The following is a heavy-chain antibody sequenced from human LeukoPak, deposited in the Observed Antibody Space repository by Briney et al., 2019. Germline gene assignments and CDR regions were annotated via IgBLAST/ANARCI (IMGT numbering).Heavy chain of an antibody. CDR1: GGSISSSSYY. J-gene: IGHJ4*02. D-gene: IGHD5-24*01. V-gene: IGHV4-39*01. CDR3: ARGRMAHTN. CDR2: IYYSGST. Sequence: SETLSLTCTVSGGSISSSSYYWGWIRQPPGKGLEWIGSIYYSGSTYYNPSLKSRVTISVDTSKNQFSLKLSSVTAADTAVYYCARGRMAHTNWGQGTLVTVSS.